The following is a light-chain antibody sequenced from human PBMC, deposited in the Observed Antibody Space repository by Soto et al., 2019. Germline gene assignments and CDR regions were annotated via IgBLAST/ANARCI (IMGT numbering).Light chain of an antibody. J-gene: IGKJ3*01. V-gene: IGKV3-20*01. CDR3: QQYGRSLQT. Sequence: VFTQSPYILSLSPGARATLSCGASQTVTNNNLAWFQQKPGQSPRLLIYSAFYRASGVPNRFIGSGSGTDFTLTISRLEPEDFAVYYCQQYGRSLQTFGPGTKVDIK. CDR1: QTVTNNN. CDR2: SAF.